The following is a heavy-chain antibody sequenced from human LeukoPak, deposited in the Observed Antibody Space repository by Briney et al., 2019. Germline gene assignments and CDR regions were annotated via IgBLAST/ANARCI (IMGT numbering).Heavy chain of an antibody. Sequence: ASVKVSCKASGYTFTGYYMHWVRQAPGQGLEWMGWINPNSGGTNYAQKFQGRVTMTADTSTSTAYMELRSLRSDDTAVYYCAREVKVPAAIWGSYYMDVWGKGTTVTVSS. J-gene: IGHJ6*03. CDR2: INPNSGGT. CDR1: GYTFTGYY. D-gene: IGHD2-2*01. V-gene: IGHV1-2*02. CDR3: AREVKVPAAIWGSYYMDV.